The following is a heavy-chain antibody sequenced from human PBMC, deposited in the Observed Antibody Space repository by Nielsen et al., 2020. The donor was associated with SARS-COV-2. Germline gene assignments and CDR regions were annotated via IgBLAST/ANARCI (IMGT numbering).Heavy chain of an antibody. CDR2: ISSSSSYI. V-gene: IGHV3-21*01. J-gene: IGHJ4*02. CDR3: ARVAWQYYDFWSGPNYFDY. D-gene: IGHD3-3*01. Sequence: WIRQPPGKGLEWVSSISSSSSYIYYADSVKGRFTISRDNAKNSLYLQMNSLRAEDTAVYYCARVAWQYYDFWSGPNYFDYWGQETLVTVSS.